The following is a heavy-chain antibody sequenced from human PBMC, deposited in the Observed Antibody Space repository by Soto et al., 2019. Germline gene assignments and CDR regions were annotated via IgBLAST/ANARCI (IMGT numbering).Heavy chain of an antibody. J-gene: IGHJ4*02. D-gene: IGHD6-19*01. CDR3: AKDEGHAVTGPLEC. Sequence: GGSLRLSCAASGFTFSKYAMSWVRQAPGKGLEWVSGISESGGTTYFADSVKGRFTISRDNSKNTLYLQMSSLRAEDTAVYYCAKDEGHAVTGPLECWGQGTLVTVSS. CDR1: GFTFSKYA. V-gene: IGHV3-23*01. CDR2: ISESGGTT.